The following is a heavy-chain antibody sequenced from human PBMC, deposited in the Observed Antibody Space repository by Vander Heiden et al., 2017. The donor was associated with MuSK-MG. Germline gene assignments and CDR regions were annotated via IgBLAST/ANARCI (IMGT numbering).Heavy chain of an antibody. CDR1: GFTFSSYG. CDR2: ISYDGSNK. D-gene: IGHD3-16*02. J-gene: IGHJ6*02. Sequence: GFTFSSYGMHWVRPAPGKGLEWVAVISYDGSNKYYADSVKGRFTISRDNSKNTLYLQMNSMRAEDTAVYYFAKVLSRDDLSCMDVWGQGTTVTVYS. V-gene: IGHV3-30*18. CDR3: AKVLSRDDLSCMDV.